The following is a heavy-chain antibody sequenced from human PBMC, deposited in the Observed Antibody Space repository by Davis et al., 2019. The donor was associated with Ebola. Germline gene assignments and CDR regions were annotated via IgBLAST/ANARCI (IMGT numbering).Heavy chain of an antibody. Sequence: GESLKISCAASGFTFRSYAMHWVRQAPGKGPEWVAVIWYDGSNIHYADSVKGRFTLSRDNSKNTLYRQMNSLRAEDTAVYYCARLQGDYWYFDVWGRGTLVTVSS. D-gene: IGHD2-21*01. J-gene: IGHJ2*01. V-gene: IGHV3-33*01. CDR2: IWYDGSNI. CDR1: GFTFRSYA. CDR3: ARLQGDYWYFDV.